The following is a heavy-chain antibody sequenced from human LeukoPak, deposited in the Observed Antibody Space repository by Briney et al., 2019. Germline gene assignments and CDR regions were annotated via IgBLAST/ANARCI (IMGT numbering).Heavy chain of an antibody. D-gene: IGHD2-15*01. J-gene: IGHJ3*01. V-gene: IGHV3-7*01. Sequence: GGFLRLSCAASGFTFSSYAMSWVRQAPGKGLEWVANIKQDGSEKHYVDSVKGRFTISRDNAKNSLYLQMNSLRVDDTAVYYCARDRGGAESHGFDAFDLWGQGTIVTVSS. CDR3: ARDRGGAESHGFDAFDL. CDR1: GFTFSSYA. CDR2: IKQDGSEK.